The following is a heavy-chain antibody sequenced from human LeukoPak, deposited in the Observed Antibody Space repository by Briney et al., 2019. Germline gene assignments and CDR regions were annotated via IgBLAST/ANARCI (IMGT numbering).Heavy chain of an antibody. D-gene: IGHD3-10*01. J-gene: IGHJ4*02. CDR1: GLTFTGYA. CDR2: ISHDGTKK. V-gene: IGHV3-30-3*01. CDR3: ARDKIYRGSGSCLDY. Sequence: GGSLRLSCAASGLTFTGYAMHWVRQAPGKGLEWMAVISHDGTKKDYADSVEGRFTISRDSSNNALYLQMDSLRAEDTAVYYCARDKIYRGSGSCLDYWGQGTLVTVSS.